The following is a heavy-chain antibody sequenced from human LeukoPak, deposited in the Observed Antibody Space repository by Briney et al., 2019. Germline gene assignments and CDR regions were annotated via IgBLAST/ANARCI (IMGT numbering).Heavy chain of an antibody. V-gene: IGHV4-31*01. J-gene: IGHJ4*02. CDR1: GASISSGGYY. CDR2: IYYTGST. CDR3: AALYGDYGVIDY. Sequence: SETLSLTCTVSGASISSGGYYWAWLRQHAGKGLEWIGYIYYTGSTYYNPSLKSQLSISVDTSKNQFSLKLSSVTAADTAVYYCAALYGDYGVIDYWGQGTLVTVSS. D-gene: IGHD4-17*01.